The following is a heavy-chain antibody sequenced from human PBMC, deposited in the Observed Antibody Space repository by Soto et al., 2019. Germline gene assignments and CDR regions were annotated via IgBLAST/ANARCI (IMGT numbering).Heavy chain of an antibody. CDR2: ISYDGNNK. J-gene: IGHJ4*02. Sequence: GGSLRLSCAATEFTFSNYPMHWVRQAPGKGLQWLAVISYDGNNKYYADSVEGRFTISRDNSKNTAYLQMNSLRLEDTAVYYCARGPSYSDSYFDHWGQGTLVTVSS. CDR1: EFTFSNYP. CDR3: ARGPSYSDSYFDH. V-gene: IGHV3-30*03. D-gene: IGHD4-17*01.